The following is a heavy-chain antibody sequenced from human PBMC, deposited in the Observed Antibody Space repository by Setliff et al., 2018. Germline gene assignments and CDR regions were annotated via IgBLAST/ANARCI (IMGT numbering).Heavy chain of an antibody. CDR2: INQSGSG. J-gene: IGHJ6*02. Sequence: PSETLSLTCNVYGESFDTYYWSWIRQPPGKGLEWFGEINQSGSGDYNPSLKSRVNMSIDTSKNQFALNLKSVTAADTAVYYCARDRTAYSYGLDVWGQGTTVTVSS. CDR3: ARDRTAYSYGLDV. V-gene: IGHV4-34*01. CDR1: GESFDTYY. D-gene: IGHD5-18*01.